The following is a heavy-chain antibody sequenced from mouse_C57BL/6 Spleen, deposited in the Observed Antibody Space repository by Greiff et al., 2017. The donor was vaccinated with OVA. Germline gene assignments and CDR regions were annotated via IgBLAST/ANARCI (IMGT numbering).Heavy chain of an antibody. V-gene: IGHV8-8*01. CDR3: ARIVDSSGFSWFAY. CDR2: IWWDDDT. CDR1: GFSLSTFGMG. Sequence: VKLMESGPGILQPSQTLSLTCSFSGFSLSTFGMGVGWIRQPSGKGLEWLAHIWWDDDTYYNPALKSRPTISKDTSNNTVVLKIANVDTAETATYDCARIVDSSGFSWFAYWGKGTLVTVSA. D-gene: IGHD3-2*02. J-gene: IGHJ3*01.